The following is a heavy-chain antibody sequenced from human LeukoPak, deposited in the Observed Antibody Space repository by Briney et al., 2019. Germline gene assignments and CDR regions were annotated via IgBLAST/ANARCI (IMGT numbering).Heavy chain of an antibody. CDR3: AREIGLRRGVLNPIDY. CDR2: TYYRSKWYF. Sequence: SQTLSLTCAISGDSVSSDSVVWDWIRQSPSRGLEWLGRTYYRSKWYFDYALSVKSRMTINPDTSKNQFSLQLNSVTPEDTAVYYCAREIGLRRGVLNPIDYWGQGTLVTVSS. CDR1: GDSVSSDSVV. D-gene: IGHD3-10*01. J-gene: IGHJ4*02. V-gene: IGHV6-1*01.